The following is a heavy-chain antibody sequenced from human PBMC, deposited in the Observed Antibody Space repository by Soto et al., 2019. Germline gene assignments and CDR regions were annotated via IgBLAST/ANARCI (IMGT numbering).Heavy chain of an antibody. CDR2: INPATGAA. J-gene: IGHJ3*02. V-gene: IGHV1-2*02. Sequence: QLHLVQSGAVVKKPGASVTVSCSASGYPVTAYYMHWVRQAPGRGLEWMGGINPATGAAKYTQTSQGRVPITRDTSTSTSFMEPSGLTTEDTAVFYCASGGGVGVAGSAAFDMWGQGTLVTVSS. CDR1: GYPVTAYY. CDR3: ASGGGVGVAGSAAFDM. D-gene: IGHD3-3*01.